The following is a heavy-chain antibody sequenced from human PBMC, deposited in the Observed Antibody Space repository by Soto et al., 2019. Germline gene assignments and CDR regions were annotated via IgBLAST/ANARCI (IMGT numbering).Heavy chain of an antibody. V-gene: IGHV2-70*01. CDR3: ARVNGGRGYSGYDPFIDY. D-gene: IGHD5-12*01. CDR2: IDWDDDK. CDR1: GFSLSTSGMC. J-gene: IGHJ4*02. Sequence: SGPTLVHPTQTLTLTCTFSGFSLSTSGMCVSWIRQPPGKALEWLALIDWDDDKYYSTSLKTRLTISKDTSKNQVVLTMTNMDPVDTATYYCARVNGGRGYSGYDPFIDYWGQGTLVTVSS.